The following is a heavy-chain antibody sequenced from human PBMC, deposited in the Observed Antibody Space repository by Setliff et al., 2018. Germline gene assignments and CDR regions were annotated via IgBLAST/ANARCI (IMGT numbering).Heavy chain of an antibody. V-gene: IGHV4-34*01. Sequence: SETLSLTCAAYGGTFSDYYWTWIRQPPGKGLEWVGEINHRGSTTYNPSLKSRVTISVDTSKDQFSLNLTSVTAADTAVYYCARASSGWYSAYYYYMDVWGKGTTVTVSS. J-gene: IGHJ6*03. CDR1: GGTFSDYY. D-gene: IGHD6-19*01. CDR3: ARASSGWYSAYYYYMDV. CDR2: INHRGST.